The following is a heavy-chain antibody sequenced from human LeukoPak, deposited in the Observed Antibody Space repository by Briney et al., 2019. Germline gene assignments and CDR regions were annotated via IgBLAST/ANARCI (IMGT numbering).Heavy chain of an antibody. CDR1: GFIVSSNY. J-gene: IGHJ6*03. D-gene: IGHD3-10*01. V-gene: IGHV3-23*01. CDR3: AKGSHDSGGYYTSRYYFYMDV. Sequence: GGFLRLSCAVSGFIVSSNYMSWVRQAPGKGPEWVSGISGSGESKYYADSVKGRFTISRDIAKNTLYLQMSSLRVEDTALYYCAKGSHDSGGYYTSRYYFYMDVWGKGTTVTVSS. CDR2: ISGSGESK.